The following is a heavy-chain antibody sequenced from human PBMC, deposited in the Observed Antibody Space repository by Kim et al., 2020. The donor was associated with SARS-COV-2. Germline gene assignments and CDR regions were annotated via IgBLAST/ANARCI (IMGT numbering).Heavy chain of an antibody. D-gene: IGHD3-3*01. Sequence: PPCQGQVTISADKSISTAYLQWSSLKASDTAMYYCARLVLRFEGGWFDPWGQGTLVTVSS. V-gene: IGHV5-51*01. J-gene: IGHJ5*02. CDR3: ARLVLRFEGGWFDP.